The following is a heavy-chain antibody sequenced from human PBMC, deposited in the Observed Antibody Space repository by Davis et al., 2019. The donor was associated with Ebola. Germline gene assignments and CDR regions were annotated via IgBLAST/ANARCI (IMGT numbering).Heavy chain of an antibody. D-gene: IGHD5-12*01. Sequence: PGGSLRLSCAASGSTFSTYAIHWVRQAPGKGLEWVAMISYDGSKGYYVDSVRGRFTISRDNSKNTLFLQMNTLTSDDTAVYYCAKSAVGGGYDLDHFYGMDVWGQGTTVTVS. CDR1: GSTFSTYA. V-gene: IGHV3-30*18. J-gene: IGHJ6*02. CDR3: AKSAVGGGYDLDHFYGMDV. CDR2: ISYDGSKG.